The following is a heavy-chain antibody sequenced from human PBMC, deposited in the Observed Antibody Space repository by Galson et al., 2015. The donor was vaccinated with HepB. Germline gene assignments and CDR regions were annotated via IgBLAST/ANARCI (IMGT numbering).Heavy chain of an antibody. CDR1: GGSFSGYY. V-gene: IGHV4-34*01. D-gene: IGHD6-13*01. CDR2: INHSGST. Sequence: SETLSLTCAVYGGSFSGYYWSWIRQPPGKGLEWIGEINHSGSTNYNPSLKSRVTISVDTSKNQFSLKLSSVTAADTAVYYCARTLSSWYWSYFDYWGQGTLVTVSS. CDR3: ARTLSSWYWSYFDY. J-gene: IGHJ4*02.